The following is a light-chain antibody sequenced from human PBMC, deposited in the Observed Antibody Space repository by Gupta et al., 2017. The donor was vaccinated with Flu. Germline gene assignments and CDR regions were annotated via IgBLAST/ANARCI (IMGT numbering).Light chain of an antibody. CDR3: QQYSSYSYT. Sequence: DIQMTQSPSTLSASVGDRVTITCRASQSIDSYLAWYQQKPGEAPNLLIYRASTLQSGVPSRFSGSGSGTEFTLTISSLQPDDFATYYCQQYSSYSYTFGQGTKVEIK. CDR1: QSIDSY. J-gene: IGKJ2*01. V-gene: IGKV1-5*03. CDR2: RAS.